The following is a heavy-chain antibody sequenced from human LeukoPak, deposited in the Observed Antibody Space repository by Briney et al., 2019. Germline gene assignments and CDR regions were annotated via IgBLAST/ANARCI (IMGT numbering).Heavy chain of an antibody. CDR3: ARDVNYAFDY. Sequence: ASVKVSCKPSGYSFTRNGISWVRQAPGQGLEWMAWISANSGNTNYAQNLQDRVTLTTDTSTSTAYMELRSLRSDDTAVYYCARDVNYAFDYWGQGTLVTVSS. CDR2: ISANSGNT. V-gene: IGHV1-18*01. CDR1: GYSFTRNG. D-gene: IGHD3-16*01. J-gene: IGHJ4*02.